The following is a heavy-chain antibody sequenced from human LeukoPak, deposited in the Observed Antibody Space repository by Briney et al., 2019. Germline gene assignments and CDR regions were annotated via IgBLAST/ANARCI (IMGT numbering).Heavy chain of an antibody. CDR3: GRHLVRDGVHCDGGVCYFDN. J-gene: IGHJ4*03. D-gene: IGHD2-8*02. CDR1: GASISSYY. Sequence: KPSETLSLTCTVSGASISSYYWSWIRQPPGKGLESIGYVSYSGSTNYNPSLKSRVTISVDTSKSQFSLKLNSVTAADTAVYYCGRHLVRDGVHCDGGVCYFDNWGQGTLVTVSS. V-gene: IGHV4-59*08. CDR2: VSYSGST.